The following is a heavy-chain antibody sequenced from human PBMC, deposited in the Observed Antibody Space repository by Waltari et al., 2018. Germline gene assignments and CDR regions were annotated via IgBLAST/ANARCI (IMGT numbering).Heavy chain of an antibody. CDR3: ARDYDSYFDY. CDR2: IKQDESEK. D-gene: IGHD3-3*01. Sequence: DVHLVESGGGLVQPGGSLGLACAASRFTFRGCWMSWVRQAPGGGLEWVANIKQDESEKYYLDSVKGRFTVSRDNARNSLYLQMNNLRAEDTAVYYCARDYDSYFDYWGQGTPVTVSS. CDR1: RFTFRGCW. V-gene: IGHV3-7*03. J-gene: IGHJ4*02.